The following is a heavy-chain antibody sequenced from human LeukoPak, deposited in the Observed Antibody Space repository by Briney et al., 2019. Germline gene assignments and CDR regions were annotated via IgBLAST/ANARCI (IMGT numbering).Heavy chain of an antibody. J-gene: IGHJ4*02. CDR3: ARRMTIRGAAIEY. CDR1: GYNFATYW. D-gene: IGHD3-10*01. CDR2: IYPGDSDT. V-gene: IGHV5-51*01. Sequence: GEFLKISCKGSGYNFATYWIDWVRQVPGKGLEWMGIIYPGDSDTRYSPSFQGQITFSADKSINTAYLQWSSLKASDTAIYYCARRMTIRGAAIEYWGQGSLVTVSS.